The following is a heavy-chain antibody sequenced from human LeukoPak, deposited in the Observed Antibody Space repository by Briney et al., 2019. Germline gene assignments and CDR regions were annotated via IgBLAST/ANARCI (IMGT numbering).Heavy chain of an antibody. CDR3: ARDELWFGELHNWFDP. CDR1: GGSISSSSYY. V-gene: IGHV4-39*07. Sequence: SETLSLTCTVSGGSISSSSYYWGWIRQPPGKGLEWIGSIYYSGSTYYNPSLKSRVTISVDTSKNQFSLKLSSVTAADTAVYYCARDELWFGELHNWFDPWGQGTLVTVSS. CDR2: IYYSGST. D-gene: IGHD3-10*01. J-gene: IGHJ5*02.